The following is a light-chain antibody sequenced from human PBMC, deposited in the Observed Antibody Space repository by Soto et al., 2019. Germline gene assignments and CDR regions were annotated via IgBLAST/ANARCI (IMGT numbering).Light chain of an antibody. V-gene: IGLV1-51*01. Sequence: QSVLTQPPSVSAAPGQTVTISCSGSSSNIGNNYVSWYQQLPGTAPKLLIYDNNKRPSGIPDRFSGSKSGTSATLGITGLQTGDEDDYYCGTWDGSLRGVVFGGGTKLTVL. CDR1: SSNIGNNY. CDR2: DNN. J-gene: IGLJ2*01. CDR3: GTWDGSLRGVV.